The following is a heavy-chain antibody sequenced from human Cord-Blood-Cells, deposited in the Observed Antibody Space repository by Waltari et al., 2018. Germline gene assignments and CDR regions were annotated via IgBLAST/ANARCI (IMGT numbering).Heavy chain of an antibody. CDR3: ARPRGGGSSSAFDI. V-gene: IGHV4-31*03. Sequence: QVQLQESGPGLVKPSQTLSLTCTVSGGSISSGGYYWSWIRQHPGKGLEWIGYIYYSGGTYYNPSLKSRVTISVDTSKNQFSLKLSSVTAADTAVYYCARPRGGGSSSAFDIWGQGTMVTVSS. CDR2: IYYSGGT. D-gene: IGHD6-6*01. CDR1: GGSISSGGYY. J-gene: IGHJ3*02.